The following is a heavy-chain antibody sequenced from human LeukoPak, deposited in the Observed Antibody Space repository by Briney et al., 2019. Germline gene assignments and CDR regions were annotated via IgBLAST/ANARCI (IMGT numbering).Heavy chain of an antibody. J-gene: IGHJ4*02. Sequence: PSETLSLTCTVSGGSISSGTNYWTWIRQPAGRGLEWIGRIYNRGGTDYNPSLKSRITISLDTSKNQFSLKLNSMTAADTAVYYCARNAPEGLDYWSQGTLVTVSS. D-gene: IGHD2-2*01. V-gene: IGHV4-61*02. CDR3: ARNAPEGLDY. CDR1: GGSISSGTNY. CDR2: IYNRGGT.